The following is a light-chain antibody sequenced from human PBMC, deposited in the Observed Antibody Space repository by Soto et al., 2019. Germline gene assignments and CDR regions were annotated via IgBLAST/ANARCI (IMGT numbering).Light chain of an antibody. V-gene: IGLV2-14*01. CDR3: SSYTSSINYV. CDR1: SSDFDIYKY. J-gene: IGLJ1*01. Sequence: QSALTQPASVSGSPGQSSTISCTGTSSDFDIYKYVSWYQQHPGKAPKLMIYQVTNRPSGVSNRFSGSKSGNTASLTISGLQAEDEADYYCSSYTSSINYVFGTGTKVTVL. CDR2: QVT.